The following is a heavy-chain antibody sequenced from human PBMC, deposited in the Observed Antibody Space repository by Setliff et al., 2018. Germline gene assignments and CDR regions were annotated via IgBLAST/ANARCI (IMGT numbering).Heavy chain of an antibody. CDR2: ISPSGST. V-gene: IGHV4-61*09. CDR3: ARSPSSGAYWNPRPFYSDY. J-gene: IGHJ4*02. CDR1: GASITSGGFY. D-gene: IGHD1-26*01. Sequence: SETLSLTCSVSGASITSGGFYWTWIRQPAGKGLEWIGHISPSGSTTYNPSVTSRVTISLDTSKNHFSLKLDSVTAADTALYYCARSPSSGAYWNPRPFYSDYWARGTLVTV.